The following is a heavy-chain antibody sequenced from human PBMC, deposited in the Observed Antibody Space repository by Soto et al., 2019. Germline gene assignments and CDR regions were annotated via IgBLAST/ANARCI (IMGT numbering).Heavy chain of an antibody. D-gene: IGHD6-13*01. CDR3: ASSYGTSWFGDY. Sequence: QVQLVQSGAEVKKPGSSVKVSCKASGGTFNNYAVTWVRQATGQGLEWMGGIIPSSGTPNYAQRFQDRVTITADESTSTVYMELSSLRSEDTALYYCASSYGTSWFGDYWSQGTLVTVSS. V-gene: IGHV1-69*01. CDR2: IIPSSGTP. J-gene: IGHJ4*02. CDR1: GGTFNNYA.